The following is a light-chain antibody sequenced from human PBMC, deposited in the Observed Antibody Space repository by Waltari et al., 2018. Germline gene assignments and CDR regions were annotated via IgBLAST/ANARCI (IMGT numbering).Light chain of an antibody. CDR1: QSIASN. J-gene: IGKJ2*01. CDR2: GAS. CDR3: QQYNTWRT. Sequence: MTQPLPTRSVPPGERATLPCRASQSIASNLAWYQQKPGQAPRLLIYGASTRDTDVPDRFSGSGSGTEFTLTISSLQSEDFAVYYCQQYNTWRTFGQGTKLEIK. V-gene: IGKV3-15*01.